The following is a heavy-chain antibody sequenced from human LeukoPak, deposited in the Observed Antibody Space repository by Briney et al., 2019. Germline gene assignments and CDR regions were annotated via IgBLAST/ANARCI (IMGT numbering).Heavy chain of an antibody. J-gene: IGHJ5*02. CDR3: TTDLAWFDP. CDR1: GFTFSNAW. Sequence: GGSERLSCAASGFTFSNAWMSWVRQAPGKGLEWVGRIKSKTDGGTIDYAASLKGRFTISRDDSKNTLYLQMNSLKTEDTAVYYCTTDLAWFDPWDQGTLATVTS. V-gene: IGHV3-15*01. CDR2: IKSKTDGGTI.